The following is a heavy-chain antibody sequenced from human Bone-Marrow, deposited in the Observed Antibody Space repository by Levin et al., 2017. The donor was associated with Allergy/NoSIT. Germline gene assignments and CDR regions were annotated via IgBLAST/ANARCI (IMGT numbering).Heavy chain of an antibody. CDR1: GGSFPGYF. Sequence: SQTLSLTCAVYGGSFPGYFWNWIRQPPGKGLEWIGYINHSGSTNYNPSLKSRLTISVDTSKNQFSLKLSSVTAADTAVYYCARIPLRWGSRENYYYVLDVWGQGTTVTVSS. CDR3: ARIPLRWGSRENYYYVLDV. V-gene: IGHV4-34*01. J-gene: IGHJ6*02. CDR2: INHSGST. D-gene: IGHD4-23*01.